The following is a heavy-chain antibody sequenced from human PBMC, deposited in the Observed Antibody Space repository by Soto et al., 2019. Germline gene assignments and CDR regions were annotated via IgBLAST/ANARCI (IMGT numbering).Heavy chain of an antibody. Sequence: SVKVSCKVSGGSFSNYAISWVRQAPGHGLEWMGGIIPMFTTPNYAQKFEDRVAITADESTNTAYMGLRSLTSDDTAVYYCARGSLFGDYGDFDFWGQGTLVTVSS. CDR2: IIPMFTTP. D-gene: IGHD4-17*01. CDR1: GGSFSNYA. CDR3: ARGSLFGDYGDFDF. V-gene: IGHV1-69*13. J-gene: IGHJ4*02.